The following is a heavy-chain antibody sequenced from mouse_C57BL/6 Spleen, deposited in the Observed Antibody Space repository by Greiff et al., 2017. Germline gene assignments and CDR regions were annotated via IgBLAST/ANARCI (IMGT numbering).Heavy chain of an antibody. J-gene: IGHJ2*01. CDR3: TTFSWDVDY. CDR1: GFNIKDDY. Sequence: EVKLLESGAELVRPGASVKLSCTASGFNIKDDYMHWVKQRPEQGLEWIGWIDPENGDTEYASKFQGKATITADTSSNTAYLQLSSLTSEDTAVYYCTTFSWDVDYWGQGTTLTVSS. CDR2: IDPENGDT. D-gene: IGHD4-1*01. V-gene: IGHV14-4*01.